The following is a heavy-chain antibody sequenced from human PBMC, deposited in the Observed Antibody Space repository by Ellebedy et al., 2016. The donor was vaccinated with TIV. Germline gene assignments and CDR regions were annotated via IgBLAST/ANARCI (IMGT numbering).Heavy chain of an antibody. CDR2: IVVGSGNT. Sequence: SVKVSXXASGFTFTSSAVQWVRQARGQRLEWIGWIVVGSGNTNYAQKFQERVTITRDMSTSTAYMELSSLRSEDTAVYYCAADARVYSSGPYRCFDIWGQGTMVTVSS. D-gene: IGHD6-19*01. J-gene: IGHJ3*02. CDR1: GFTFTSSA. CDR3: AADARVYSSGPYRCFDI. V-gene: IGHV1-58*01.